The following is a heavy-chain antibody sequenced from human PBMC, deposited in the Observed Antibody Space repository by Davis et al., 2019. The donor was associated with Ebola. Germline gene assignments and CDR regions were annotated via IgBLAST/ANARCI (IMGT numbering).Heavy chain of an antibody. D-gene: IGHD5-24*01. V-gene: IGHV3-74*01. CDR1: GFTFSSYW. Sequence: GESLKISCAASGFTFSSYWMHWVRQAPGKGLVWVSRINNDGSSTSYADSVKGRFTISRDNAKNTLYLQMNSLRAEDTAVYYCARDGYNYYYFDYWGQGTLVTVSS. CDR2: INNDGSST. J-gene: IGHJ4*02. CDR3: ARDGYNYYYFDY.